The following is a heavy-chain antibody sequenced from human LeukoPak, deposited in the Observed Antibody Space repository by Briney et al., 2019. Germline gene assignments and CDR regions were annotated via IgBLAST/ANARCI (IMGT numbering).Heavy chain of an antibody. CDR2: IKQDGSEK. J-gene: IGHJ6*03. D-gene: IGHD6-6*01. CDR3: ARDHSSSDLRYYYYYYMDV. CDR1: GFTFDDYG. V-gene: IGHV3-7*01. Sequence: GGSLRLSCAASGFTFDDYGMSWVRQAPGKGQEWVANIKQDGSEKYYVDSVKGRFTISRDNAKNSLYLQMNSLRAEDTAVYYCARDHSSSDLRYYYYYYMDVWGKGTTVTVSS.